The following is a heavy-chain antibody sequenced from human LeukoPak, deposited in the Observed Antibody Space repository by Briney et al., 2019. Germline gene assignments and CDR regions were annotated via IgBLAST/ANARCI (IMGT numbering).Heavy chain of an antibody. V-gene: IGHV1-24*01. J-gene: IGHJ4*02. CDR1: GYTLTELS. D-gene: IGHD5-24*01. CDR3: AHGKGRWLHLIY. CDR2: FDPEDGET. Sequence: ASVKVSCKVSGYTLTELSMQWVREAPGKGLEWMGGFDPEDGETIYAQKFQGRVTMTEDTSTDTAYMELSSLRSEDTAVYYCAHGKGRWLHLIYWGQGTLVTVSS.